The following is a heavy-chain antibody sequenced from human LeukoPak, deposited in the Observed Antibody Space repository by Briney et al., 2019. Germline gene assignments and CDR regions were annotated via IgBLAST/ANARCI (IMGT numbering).Heavy chain of an antibody. D-gene: IGHD3-3*01. CDR2: ISGSGGST. Sequence: GGSLRLSCAASGFTFSSYAMSWVRQAPGKGLEWVSAISGSGGSTYYADSVKGRFTISRDNSKNTLYLQMNSLRAEDTAGYYCAKVFDFWSGYHNYGMDVWGQGTTVTVSS. CDR1: GFTFSSYA. CDR3: AKVFDFWSGYHNYGMDV. V-gene: IGHV3-23*01. J-gene: IGHJ6*02.